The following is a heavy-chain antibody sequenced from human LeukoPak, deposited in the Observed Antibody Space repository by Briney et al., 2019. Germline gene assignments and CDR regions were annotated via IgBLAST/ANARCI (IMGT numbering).Heavy chain of an antibody. V-gene: IGHV3-23*01. CDR3: AKGSDYYDSSGYYLG. J-gene: IGHJ4*02. CDR1: VFTFSSYA. D-gene: IGHD3-22*01. CDR2: ISGSGGST. Sequence: GGSLRLSCAASVFTFSSYAMSWVRQAPGKGLEWVSAISGSGGSTYYADSVKGRFTISRDNSKNTLYLQMNSLRAEDTAVYYCAKGSDYYDSSGYYLGWGQGTLVTVSP.